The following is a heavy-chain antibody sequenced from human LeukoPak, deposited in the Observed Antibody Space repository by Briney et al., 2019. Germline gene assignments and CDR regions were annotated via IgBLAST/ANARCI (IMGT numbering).Heavy chain of an antibody. CDR3: ARGGLVITFGGVIVIQGYYFDY. J-gene: IGHJ4*02. CDR2: INPNSGGT. Sequence: GASVKVSCKASGYTFTGYYMHWVRQAPGQGLEWMGWINPNSGGTNYAQKFQGRVTMTRDTSISTAYMELSRLRSDDTAVYYCARGGLVITFGGVIVIQGYYFDYWGQGTLVTVSS. CDR1: GYTFTGYY. D-gene: IGHD3-16*02. V-gene: IGHV1-2*02.